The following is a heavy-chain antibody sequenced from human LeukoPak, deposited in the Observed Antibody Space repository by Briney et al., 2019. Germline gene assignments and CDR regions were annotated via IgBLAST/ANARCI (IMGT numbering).Heavy chain of an antibody. J-gene: IGHJ3*02. Sequence: PGGSLRLSCAASGFTFRSYSMNWVRQAPGKGLEWVSSISSSSSTIYYADPVKGRFTISRDNAKNSLYLQMNSLRAEDTAVYYCARGAHFIAVAGSGDAFDIWGQGTMVTVSS. CDR2: ISSSSSTI. CDR3: ARGAHFIAVAGSGDAFDI. CDR1: GFTFRSYS. V-gene: IGHV3-48*04. D-gene: IGHD6-19*01.